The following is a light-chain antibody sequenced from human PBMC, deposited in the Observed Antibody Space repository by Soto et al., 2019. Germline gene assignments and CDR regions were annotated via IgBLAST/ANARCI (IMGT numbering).Light chain of an antibody. CDR1: ASTIGRNY. CDR3: AAWDDNLSGFYV. CDR2: RNS. Sequence: QSVLTQSPSASGTPGQRVTISCSGSASTIGRNYVYWYQHLPGTAPKLLIYRNSQRPSGVPDRFSGSKSGTSASLAISGLRSEDEADYYCAAWDDNLSGFYVXGDGTKVTVL. J-gene: IGLJ1*01. V-gene: IGLV1-47*01.